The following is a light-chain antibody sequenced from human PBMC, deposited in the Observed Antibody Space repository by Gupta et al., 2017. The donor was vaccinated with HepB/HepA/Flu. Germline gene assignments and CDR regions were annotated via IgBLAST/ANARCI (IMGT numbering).Light chain of an antibody. CDR2: GSF. V-gene: IGKV3-20*01. CDR3: QQYGYSPRT. CDR1: QSISNSY. J-gene: IGKJ1*01. Sequence: ETVLTQYPVTLSLSPGEKATLSCRASQSISNSYIVWYQQKPGQAPRLLIFGSFVRATGIPDRFSGSGSGTDFTLTINRLEPEDFAVYYCQQYGYSPRTFGRGTKVEIK.